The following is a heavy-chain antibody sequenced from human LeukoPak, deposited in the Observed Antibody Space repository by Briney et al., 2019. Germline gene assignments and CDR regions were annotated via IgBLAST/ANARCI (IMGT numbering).Heavy chain of an antibody. CDR3: ARDLIIPSTMIGSLEY. V-gene: IGHV3-21*01. Sequence: GGSLRLSCPASGFTFSSYSMNWVRQAPGKGLEWVSSISSSSSYIYYADSVKGRFTISRDNAKNSLYLQMNSLRAEDTAVYYCARDLIIPSTMIGSLEYWGQGTLVTVSS. CDR1: GFTFSSYS. CDR2: ISSSSSYI. D-gene: IGHD3-22*01. J-gene: IGHJ4*02.